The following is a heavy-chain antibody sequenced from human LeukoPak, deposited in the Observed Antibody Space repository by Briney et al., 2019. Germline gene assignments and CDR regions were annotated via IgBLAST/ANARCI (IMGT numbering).Heavy chain of an antibody. Sequence: KTSETLSLTCTVSGGSVSSGSYYWSWIRQPPGKGLEWIGYIYYSGSTNYNPSLKSRVTISVDTSKNQFSLKLSSVTAADTAVYYCARAPPFVPYSSSWYSLWGQGTLVTVSS. V-gene: IGHV4-61*01. CDR3: ARAPPFVPYSSSWYSL. D-gene: IGHD6-13*01. J-gene: IGHJ4*02. CDR1: GGSVSSGSYY. CDR2: IYYSGST.